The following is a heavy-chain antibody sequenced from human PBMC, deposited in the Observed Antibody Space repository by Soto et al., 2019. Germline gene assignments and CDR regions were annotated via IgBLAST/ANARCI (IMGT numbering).Heavy chain of an antibody. CDR1: GGSFSGYY. CDR2: INHSGST. CDR3: ARLQAFSTVTIMDYYYYMDV. J-gene: IGHJ6*03. Sequence: SETLSLTCAVYGGSFSGYYWSWIRQPPGKGLEWIGEINHSGSTNYNPSLKSRVTISVDTSKNQFSLKLSSVTAADTAVYYCARLQAFSTVTIMDYYYYMDVWGKGTTVTVSS. V-gene: IGHV4-34*01. D-gene: IGHD4-17*01.